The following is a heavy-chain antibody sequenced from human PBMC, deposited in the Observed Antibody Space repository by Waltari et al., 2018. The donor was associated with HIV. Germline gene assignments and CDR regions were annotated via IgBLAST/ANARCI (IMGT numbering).Heavy chain of an antibody. Sequence: EVHLLESGGGLIMPGGSLRLSCAASGFTFSTYAMNWVRQIPGKGLEWVSVISASGSFTSSADAVKGRFTTSRDNSNNTLFLEMKSLRPEDTAIYYCVKDGGGFDWGNYRFDYWGQGSLVTVSS. J-gene: IGHJ4*02. D-gene: IGHD3-16*02. CDR1: GFTFSTYA. CDR3: VKDGGGFDWGNYRFDY. CDR2: ISASGSFT. V-gene: IGHV3-23*01.